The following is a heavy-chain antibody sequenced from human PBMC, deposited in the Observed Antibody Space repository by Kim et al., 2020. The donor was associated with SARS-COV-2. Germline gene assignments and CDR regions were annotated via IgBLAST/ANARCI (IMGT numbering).Heavy chain of an antibody. CDR3: ARDELAYCGGDCLAEN. D-gene: IGHD2-21*02. V-gene: IGHV3-30*04. J-gene: IGHJ4*02. CDR2: ISYDGSKK. CDR1: GFTFSSYA. Sequence: GGSLRLSCVVSGFTFSSYAMHWVRQAPGKGLEWVAFISYDGSKKHYADSVKGRFTISRDNFKNTLDLQMNSLRAEDTAVYYCARDELAYCGGDCLAENWGQGTLVTVSS.